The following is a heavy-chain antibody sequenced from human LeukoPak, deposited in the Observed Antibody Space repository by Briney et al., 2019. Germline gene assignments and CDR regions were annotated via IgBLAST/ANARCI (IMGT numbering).Heavy chain of an antibody. Sequence: ASVKVSCKASGYIFTSYGISWVRQAPGQGLEWMGWISVYNGNTNYPQRLQGRVTMTTDTSPATAYMELRSLRSADTAVYYCARDINGYYYDSHGYYPTDLWGQGTLVTVSS. J-gene: IGHJ5*02. CDR3: ARDINGYYYDSHGYYPTDL. D-gene: IGHD3-22*01. CDR1: GYIFTSYG. V-gene: IGHV1-18*01. CDR2: ISVYNGNT.